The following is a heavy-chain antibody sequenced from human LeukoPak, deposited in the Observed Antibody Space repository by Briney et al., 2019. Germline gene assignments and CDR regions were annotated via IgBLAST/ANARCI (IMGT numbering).Heavy chain of an antibody. CDR1: ADTFQKYA. V-gene: IGHV1-69*05. Sequence: VASVKVSCKASADTFQKYAISWVRQAPGQGLEWMGGFIPIFCSADYMQKFQGRVTFSTDESMTTAYMDLSSLTSEDTAVYYCARNLIAVTGSGPDSSYYYIDVWGKGTTVIVSS. D-gene: IGHD3-10*01. CDR3: ARNLIAVTGSGPDSSYYYIDV. CDR2: FIPIFCSA. J-gene: IGHJ6*03.